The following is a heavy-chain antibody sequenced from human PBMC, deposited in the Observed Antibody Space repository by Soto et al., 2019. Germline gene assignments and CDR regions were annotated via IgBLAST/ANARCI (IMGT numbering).Heavy chain of an antibody. Sequence: EVQLVESGGGLVQPGGSLKLSCAVSGFTFSGSAMHWVRQASGKGLEWVGRIRSKSNSYATAYAASAKGRFTISREDSTNTALLQMNSLQTEDTAVYYCTRGYGDYVRDYWGQGTLVTVSS. D-gene: IGHD4-17*01. CDR1: GFTFSGSA. J-gene: IGHJ4*02. CDR2: IRSKSNSYAT. CDR3: TRGYGDYVRDY. V-gene: IGHV3-73*01.